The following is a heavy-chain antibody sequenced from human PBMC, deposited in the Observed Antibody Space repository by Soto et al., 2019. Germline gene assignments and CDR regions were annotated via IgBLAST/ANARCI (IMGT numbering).Heavy chain of an antibody. V-gene: IGHV4-34*01. D-gene: IGHD2-15*01. CDR3: ARGRTCSGGSCYRSHYYYYYGMDV. Sequence: SETLSLTCAVYGWSFSGYYWSWIRQPPGKGLEWIGEINHSGSTNYNPSLKSRVTISVDTSKNQFSLKLSSVTAADTAVYYCARGRTCSGGSCYRSHYYYYYGMDVWGQGTTVTVSS. CDR1: GWSFSGYY. CDR2: INHSGST. J-gene: IGHJ6*02.